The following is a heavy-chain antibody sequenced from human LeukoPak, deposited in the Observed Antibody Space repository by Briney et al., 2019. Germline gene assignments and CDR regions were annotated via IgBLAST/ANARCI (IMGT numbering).Heavy chain of an antibody. V-gene: IGHV3-23*01. CDR1: GFTFSSYA. D-gene: IGHD5-12*01. J-gene: IGHJ4*02. CDR3: AKEVSYGGYSFDY. CDR2: ISGSGGST. Sequence: PGGSLRLSCAASGFTFSSYAMTWVRQAPGKGLEWASSISGSGGSTYYVDSVKGRFTISRDNSKDTLYLQMNSLRVEDTAIYYCAKEVSYGGYSFDYWGQGTLVTVSS.